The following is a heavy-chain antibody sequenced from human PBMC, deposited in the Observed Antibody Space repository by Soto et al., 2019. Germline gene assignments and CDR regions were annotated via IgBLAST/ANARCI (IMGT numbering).Heavy chain of an antibody. CDR1: GYTFTSYG. V-gene: IGHV1-18*01. J-gene: IGHJ4*02. CDR2: ISANNGNT. CDR3: ARDRGSYALDY. Sequence: QVQLVQSGAEVKKPGASVKVSCKASGYTFTSYGISWVRQAPGQGLEWMGWISANNGNTNYAQQLQGRVTMTTDTSTGTADMELRSLRSDDTAVYYCARDRGSYALDYWGQGTLVTVSS. D-gene: IGHD1-26*01.